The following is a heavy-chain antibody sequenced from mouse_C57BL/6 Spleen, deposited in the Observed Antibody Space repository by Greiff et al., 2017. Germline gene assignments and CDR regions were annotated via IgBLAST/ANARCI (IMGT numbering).Heavy chain of an antibody. CDR3: ASPLYYEYGAWFAY. Sequence: EVMLVESGGGLVQPGGSLSLSCAASGFTFTDYYMSWVRQPPGKALEWLGFIRNKANGYTTEYSASVKGRFTISRDNSQSILYLQMNALRAEDSATYYCASPLYYEYGAWFAYWGQGTLVTVSA. CDR1: GFTFTDYY. V-gene: IGHV7-3*01. J-gene: IGHJ3*01. D-gene: IGHD2-4*01. CDR2: IRNKANGYTT.